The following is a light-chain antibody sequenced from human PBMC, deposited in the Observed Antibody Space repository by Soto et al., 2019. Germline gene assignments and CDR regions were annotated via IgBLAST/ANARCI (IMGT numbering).Light chain of an antibody. V-gene: IGLV2-14*01. J-gene: IGLJ2*01. Sequence: QSALTQPASVSGSPGQSITISCTGTSSDVGDYKSVSWYHQHPGKAPKLMIYDVSNRPSGVSNRFSGSKSGNTASLTISGLQAEDEADYYCSSYTSSSTLDVVFGGGTQLTVL. CDR3: SSYTSSSTLDVV. CDR2: DVS. CDR1: SSDVGDYKS.